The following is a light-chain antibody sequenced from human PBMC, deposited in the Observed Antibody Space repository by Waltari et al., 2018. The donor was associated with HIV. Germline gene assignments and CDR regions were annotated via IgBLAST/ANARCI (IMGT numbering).Light chain of an antibody. J-gene: IGLJ3*02. Sequence: QSPLHQPASVSASPGQSITISCTGVSPEVDFYNFFSWYQQRPGKPPQLIIYAASSRPSGISSRFVGSKSGVTASLTISGLQAEDEAVYFCSSFASQGSPMFGGGTKLTVL. CDR1: SPEVDFYNF. CDR2: AAS. V-gene: IGLV2-14*03. CDR3: SSFASQGSPM.